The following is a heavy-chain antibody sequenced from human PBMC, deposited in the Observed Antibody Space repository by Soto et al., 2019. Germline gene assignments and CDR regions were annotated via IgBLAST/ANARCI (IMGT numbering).Heavy chain of an antibody. CDR1: GFTFSASA. D-gene: IGHD2-21*02. J-gene: IGHJ4*02. CDR3: AKQIYGGNS. V-gene: IGHV3-73*01. CDR2: IRSKANNYAT. Sequence: GGSLRLSCATSGFTFSASAMHWVRQVSGKGLEWIARIRSKANNYATTYAPSVKGRFTISRDDSENTVYLQMNSLKTEDTAIYYCAKQIYGGNSWGQGTLVTVSS.